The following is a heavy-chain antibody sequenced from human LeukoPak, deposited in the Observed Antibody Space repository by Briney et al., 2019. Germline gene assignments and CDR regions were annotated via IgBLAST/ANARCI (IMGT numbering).Heavy chain of an antibody. CDR3: ASVLAAAGDDY. J-gene: IGHJ4*02. CDR1: GFTFSSYG. Sequence: GRSLRLPCAASGFTFSSYGMHWVRQAPGKGLEWVAVISYDGSNKYYADSVKGRFTISRDNSKNTLYLQMNSLRAEDTAVYYCASVLAAAGDDYWGQGTLVTVSS. D-gene: IGHD6-13*01. V-gene: IGHV3-30*03. CDR2: ISYDGSNK.